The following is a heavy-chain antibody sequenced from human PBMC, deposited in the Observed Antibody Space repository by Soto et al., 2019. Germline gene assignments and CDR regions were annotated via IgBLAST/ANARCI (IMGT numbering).Heavy chain of an antibody. CDR1: GGSITSNW. D-gene: IGHD2-21*01. Sequence: AETLSLTCAVSGGSITSNWWSWVRQPPGKGLEWIAEIFHTGSANYNPSLMGRLTISMDKSRSHLSLTLNSVTAADTAVYYCARHIAVSGTRGFDHWGQGTLVTVSS. V-gene: IGHV4-4*02. CDR2: IFHTGSA. J-gene: IGHJ4*02. CDR3: ARHIAVSGTRGFDH.